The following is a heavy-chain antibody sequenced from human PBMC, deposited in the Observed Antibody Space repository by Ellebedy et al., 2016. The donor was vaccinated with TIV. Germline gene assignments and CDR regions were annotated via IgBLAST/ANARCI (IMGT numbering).Heavy chain of an antibody. CDR1: GFTFSSYA. Sequence: GESLKISCAASGFTFSSYAMNWVRQAPGKGLEWVSYISGSRSILYYADSVKGRFTISRDNAKNSLYLQMRSLRAEDTAVYYCAREMGYCSGGSCYARLYYYFGMDVWGQGTTVTVSS. CDR3: AREMGYCSGGSCYARLYYYFGMDV. CDR2: ISGSRSIL. V-gene: IGHV3-48*01. J-gene: IGHJ6*02. D-gene: IGHD2-15*01.